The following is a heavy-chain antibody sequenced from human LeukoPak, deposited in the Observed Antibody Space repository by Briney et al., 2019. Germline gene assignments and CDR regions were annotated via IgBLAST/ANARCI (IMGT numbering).Heavy chain of an antibody. Sequence: GGSLRLSCAASGFTFSSYGMHWVRQAPGKGLEWVAVISYDGSNKYYADSVKGRFTISRDNSKNTLYLQMNSLRAEDTAVYYCARKGSNWEGSFDYWGQGTLVTVSS. J-gene: IGHJ4*02. V-gene: IGHV3-30*03. CDR1: GFTFSSYG. D-gene: IGHD6-13*01. CDR2: ISYDGSNK. CDR3: ARKGSNWEGSFDY.